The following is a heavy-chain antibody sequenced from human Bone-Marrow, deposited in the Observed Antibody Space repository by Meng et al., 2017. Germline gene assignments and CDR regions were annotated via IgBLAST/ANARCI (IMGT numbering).Heavy chain of an antibody. CDR1: GVTFSSYA. D-gene: IGHD1-1*01. Sequence: QGRMCQSGAEVENPRSLGKVSFKPSGVTFSSYAISWVRQSPGPWREWMGGIIPIFVTANYAQKFQGRVTIIADESTSTAYMELSSLRSEDTAVYYCARNNWNDVVTPFDYWGQGTLVTVSS. J-gene: IGHJ4*02. CDR3: ARNNWNDVVTPFDY. V-gene: IGHV1-69*01. CDR2: IIPIFVTA.